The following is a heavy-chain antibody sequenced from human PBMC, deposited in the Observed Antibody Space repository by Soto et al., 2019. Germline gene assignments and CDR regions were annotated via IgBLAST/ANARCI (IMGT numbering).Heavy chain of an antibody. CDR3: ARSPKLRYFDWELGGCALDI. Sequence: PSETLSLTCTVSGGSISSSSYYWGWIRQPPGKGLEWIGSIYYSGSTYYNPSLKSRVTISVDTSKNQFSLKLSSVTAADTAVYYCARSPKLRYFDWELGGCALDIWGQGTMVTVSS. CDR2: IYYSGST. J-gene: IGHJ3*02. V-gene: IGHV4-39*01. D-gene: IGHD3-9*01. CDR1: GGSISSSSYY.